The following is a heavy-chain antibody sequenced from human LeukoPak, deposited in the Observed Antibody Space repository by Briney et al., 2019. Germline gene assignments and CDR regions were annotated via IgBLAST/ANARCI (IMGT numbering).Heavy chain of an antibody. J-gene: IGHJ3*02. CDR1: GGSISSCDYY. Sequence: SETLSLTCTVSGGSISSCDYYWSWIRQPPGKGLEWIGYIYYSGSTYYNPSLKSRVTISVDTSKNQFSLKLSSVTAADTAVYYCARAGDPDAFDIWGQGTMVTVSS. D-gene: IGHD4-17*01. V-gene: IGHV4-30-4*08. CDR3: ARAGDPDAFDI. CDR2: IYYSGST.